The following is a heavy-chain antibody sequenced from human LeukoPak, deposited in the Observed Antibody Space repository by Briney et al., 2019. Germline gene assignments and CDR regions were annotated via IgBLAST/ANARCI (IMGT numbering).Heavy chain of an antibody. D-gene: IGHD6-6*01. CDR2: ISSSSSTI. V-gene: IGHV3-48*01. J-gene: IGHJ3*02. CDR3: ARDRIAARRGLGAFDI. CDR1: GFTFSSYS. Sequence: GGSLRLSCAASGFTFSSYSMNWVRQAPGKGLEWVSYISSSSSTIYYADSVKGRFTISRDNAKNSLYLQMNSLRAEDTAVYYCARDRIAARRGLGAFDIWGQGTMVTVSS.